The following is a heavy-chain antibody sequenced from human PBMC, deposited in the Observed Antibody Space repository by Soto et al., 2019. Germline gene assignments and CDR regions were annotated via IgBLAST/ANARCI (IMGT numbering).Heavy chain of an antibody. CDR1: GFTFSSYA. D-gene: IGHD6-6*01. V-gene: IGHV3-23*01. CDR2: ISGSGGST. J-gene: IGHJ5*02. Sequence: GGSLRLSCAASGFTFSSYAMSWVRQAPGKGLEWASAISGSGGSTYYADSVKGRFTISRDNSKNTLYLQMNSLRAEDTAVYYCAKGFRGQLRYNWFDPWGQGTLVTVSS. CDR3: AKGFRGQLRYNWFDP.